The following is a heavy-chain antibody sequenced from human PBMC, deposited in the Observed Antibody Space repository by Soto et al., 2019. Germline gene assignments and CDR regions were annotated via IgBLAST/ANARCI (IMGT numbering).Heavy chain of an antibody. V-gene: IGHV3-13*01. CDR2: IGTAGET. J-gene: IGHJ6*03. CDR3: ARSTGDYYYYMDV. Sequence: GGSLRLSCAASGFTFSSYDMHWVRQAPGKGLEWVSAIGTAGETYYPGPVKGRFTISRENAKNSLYLQMNSLRAGDTAVYYCARSTGDYYYYMDVWGKGTTVTVSS. D-gene: IGHD1-26*01. CDR1: GFTFSSYD.